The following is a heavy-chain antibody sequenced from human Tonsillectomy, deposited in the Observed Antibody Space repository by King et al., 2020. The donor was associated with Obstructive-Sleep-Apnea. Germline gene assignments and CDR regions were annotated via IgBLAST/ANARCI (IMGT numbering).Heavy chain of an antibody. CDR1: GFTFSSYG. V-gene: IGHV3-33*01. D-gene: IGHD1-26*01. Sequence: VQLVESGGGVVQPGRSLRLSCAASGFTFSSYGMHWVRPAPGKGLGWVAVIWYDGRNKYYADSVKGRFTISSDNSKNTLYLQMNSLRAEDTAVYYCARDAGRFGIVGAKRPSPDWYFDLWGRGTLVTVSS. CDR2: IWYDGRNK. CDR3: ARDAGRFGIVGAKRPSPDWYFDL. J-gene: IGHJ2*01.